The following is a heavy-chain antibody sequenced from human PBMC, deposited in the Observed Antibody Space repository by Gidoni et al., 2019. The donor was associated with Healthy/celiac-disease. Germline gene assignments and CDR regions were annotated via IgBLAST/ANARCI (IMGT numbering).Heavy chain of an antibody. J-gene: IGHJ3*02. CDR1: GYSFTSYW. CDR2: IYPGDSDT. CDR3: ARQDFYYYGSGDAFDI. D-gene: IGHD3-10*01. Sequence: EVQLVQSGAEVKKPGESLKISCKCSGYSFTSYWIGWVRQMPGKGLEWMGIIYPGDSDTRYSPSFQGQVTISADKSISTAYLQWSSLKASDTAMYYCARQDFYYYGSGDAFDIWGQGTMVTVSS. V-gene: IGHV5-51*01.